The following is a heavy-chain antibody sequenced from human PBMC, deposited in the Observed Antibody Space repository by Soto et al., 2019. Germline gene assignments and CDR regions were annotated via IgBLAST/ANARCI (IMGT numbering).Heavy chain of an antibody. CDR2: ISYDGSNK. CDR1: GFTFSSYG. Sequence: QVQLVESGGGVVQPGRSLRLSCAASGFTFSSYGMHWVRQAPGKGLEWVAVISYDGSNKYYADSVKGRFTISRDNSKNTLYLQMNSLRAEDTAVYYRAKDAVLAATPWGQGTLVTVSS. D-gene: IGHD2-15*01. V-gene: IGHV3-30*18. CDR3: AKDAVLAATP. J-gene: IGHJ5*02.